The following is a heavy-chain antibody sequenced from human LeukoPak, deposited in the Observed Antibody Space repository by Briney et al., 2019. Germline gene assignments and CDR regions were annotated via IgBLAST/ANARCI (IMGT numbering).Heavy chain of an antibody. D-gene: IGHD5-18*01. CDR3: AKNRGFNYETDACDI. J-gene: IGHJ3*02. CDR2: ISYDGSNK. V-gene: IGHV3-30*18. Sequence: GGSLRLSCVASGFTFSSYCIHWVRQAPGKGLEWLAAISYDGSNKYYVGSVKGRFTISRDNSKNTIYLQMNSLRAEDTAVYYCAKNRGFNYETDACDIWGQGTMVTVSS. CDR1: GFTFSSYC.